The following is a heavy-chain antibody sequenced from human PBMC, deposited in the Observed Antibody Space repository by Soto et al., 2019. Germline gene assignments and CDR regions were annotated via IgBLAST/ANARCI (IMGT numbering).Heavy chain of an antibody. CDR2: ISYDGSNK. D-gene: IGHD6-6*01. J-gene: IGHJ6*02. V-gene: IGHV3-30*18. CDR1: GFTFSSYG. CDR3: AKDLGSPSSSSFIHYYYGMDV. Sequence: QVQLVESGGGVVQPGRSLRLSCAASGFTFSSYGMHWVRQAPGKGLEWVAVISYDGSNKYYADSVKGRFTISRDNSKNPLYLQMNSLRAEDTAVYYCAKDLGSPSSSSFIHYYYGMDVWGQGTTVTVSS.